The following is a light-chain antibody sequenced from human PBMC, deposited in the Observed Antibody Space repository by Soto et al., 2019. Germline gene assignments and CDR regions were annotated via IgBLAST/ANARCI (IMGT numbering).Light chain of an antibody. CDR3: CSYACRYTV. Sequence: QSALTQPRSVSGSPGQSVTISCTGTSSDVGGYNFVSWYQQHPGKAPKLMIYDVSKRPSGVPDRFSGSKSGNTASLTISGLQAEDEADYYCCSYACRYTVFGGGTKLTVL. J-gene: IGLJ2*01. V-gene: IGLV2-11*01. CDR1: SSDVGGYNF. CDR2: DVS.